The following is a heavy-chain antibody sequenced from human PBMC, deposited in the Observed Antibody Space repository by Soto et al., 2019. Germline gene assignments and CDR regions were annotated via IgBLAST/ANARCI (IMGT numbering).Heavy chain of an antibody. CDR3: AIAPGSGGMDV. Sequence: QVQLVQSGAEVKKPGASVKVPCKASGYTFTSYAIHWVRQAPGQRLEWMGWINAGNGNTKYSQKFQGRVTITRDTSASTAYMELSSLRYEDTAVYYCAIAPGSGGMDVWGQGTTVTVSS. V-gene: IGHV1-3*01. D-gene: IGHD3-10*01. J-gene: IGHJ6*02. CDR2: INAGNGNT. CDR1: GYTFTSYA.